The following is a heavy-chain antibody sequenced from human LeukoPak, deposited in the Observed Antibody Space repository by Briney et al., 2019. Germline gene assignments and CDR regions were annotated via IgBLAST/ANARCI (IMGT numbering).Heavy chain of an antibody. CDR2: ISSDGGSV. J-gene: IGHJ4*02. D-gene: IGHD6-13*01. CDR3: ARYSSSWHANDY. V-gene: IGHV3-74*01. Sequence: GGSLRLSCAASGVTFSTYWMHWVRQAPGKGVWWGSRISSDGGSVSYAESVRGRFTISRDNAKNKMYLQMNGLRAEDTAVYFCARYSSSWHANDYWGQGTLVTVSS. CDR1: GVTFSTYW.